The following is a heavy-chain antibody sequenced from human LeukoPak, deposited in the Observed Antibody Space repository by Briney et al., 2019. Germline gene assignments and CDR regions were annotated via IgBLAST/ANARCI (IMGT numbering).Heavy chain of an antibody. D-gene: IGHD2-2*01. CDR3: GKVLSRRNYYYYGMDV. CDR2: ISGSGGST. CDR1: GFTFSSYA. J-gene: IGHJ6*02. Sequence: GGSLRLSCAASGFTFSSYAMSSVRQAPGKGLEWVSAISGSGGSTYYADSVKGRFTISKDNSKNTLYLQMNSLGAEETAVYYCGKVLSRRNYYYYGMDVWGQGTTVTVSS. V-gene: IGHV3-23*01.